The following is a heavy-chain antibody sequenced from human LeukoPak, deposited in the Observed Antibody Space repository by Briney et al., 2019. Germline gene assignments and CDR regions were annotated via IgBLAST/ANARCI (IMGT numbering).Heavy chain of an antibody. CDR1: GFSFSSYS. Sequence: PGGSLRLSCAASGFSFSSYSMNWVRQAPGKGLEWVSYISSSGSTIYYADSVKGRFTISRDNAKNSLYLQMNSLRAEDTAVYYCASDSSSSTYWGQGTLVTVSS. V-gene: IGHV3-48*04. CDR2: ISSSGSTI. D-gene: IGHD6-13*01. J-gene: IGHJ4*02. CDR3: ASDSSSSTY.